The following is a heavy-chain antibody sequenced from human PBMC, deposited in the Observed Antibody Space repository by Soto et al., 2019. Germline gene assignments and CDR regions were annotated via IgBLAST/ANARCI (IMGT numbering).Heavy chain of an antibody. V-gene: IGHV4-34*01. D-gene: IGHD6-13*01. CDR2: INHSGST. J-gene: IGHJ4*02. CDR3: ARGGPGIAAAGPYFDY. CDR1: GGSFSGYY. Sequence: SETLSLTCAVYGGSFSGYYWSWIRQPPGKGLEWIGEINHSGSTNYNPSLKSRVTISVDTSKNQFSLKLSSVTAADTAVYYCARGGPGIAAAGPYFDYWGQGTLVTVSS.